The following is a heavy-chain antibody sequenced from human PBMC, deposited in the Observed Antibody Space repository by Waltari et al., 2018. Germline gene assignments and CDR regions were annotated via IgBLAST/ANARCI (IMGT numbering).Heavy chain of an antibody. J-gene: IGHJ1*01. CDR3: TKADSGWKYFQF. CDR2: MYRDGTT. CDR1: GFSVSSNY. Sequence: EVQLVESGGGLIQPGRSLRLSCAVSGFSVSSNYMIWVRQAPGRGLEWVSAMYRDGTTYHADSVKGRFAISRDNSRNTLYLQMNSLRTEDTAVYYCTKADSGWKYFQFWGQGTRVTVSS. D-gene: IGHD6-19*01. V-gene: IGHV3-53*05.